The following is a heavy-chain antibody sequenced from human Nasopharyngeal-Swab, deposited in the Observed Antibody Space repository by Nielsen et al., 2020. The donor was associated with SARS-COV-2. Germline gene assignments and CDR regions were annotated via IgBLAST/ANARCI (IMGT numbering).Heavy chain of an antibody. CDR1: GGSISSDY. Sequence: SETLSLTCTVSGGSISSDYWRWIRQSPAKGLEWIGYIHSDGSTNYNPSLKSRVTMSLDTSKNQFSLKVSSVTAADTAMYYCARYTTDWVSFDYWGQGTLVTVSS. D-gene: IGHD3-9*01. J-gene: IGHJ4*02. CDR3: ARYTTDWVSFDY. V-gene: IGHV4-59*13. CDR2: IHSDGST.